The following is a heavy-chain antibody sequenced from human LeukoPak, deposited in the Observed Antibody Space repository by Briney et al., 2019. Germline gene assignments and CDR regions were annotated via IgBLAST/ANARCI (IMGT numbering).Heavy chain of an antibody. Sequence: ASVKVSCKASGYTFTGYYMHWVRQASGQGLEWMGWINPNSGGTNYAQKFQGRVTMTRDTSISTAYMELSRLRSDDTAVYYCARGLNRWRSGTDFDYWGQGTLVTVSS. D-gene: IGHD3-10*01. V-gene: IGHV1-2*02. J-gene: IGHJ4*02. CDR2: INPNSGGT. CDR1: GYTFTGYY. CDR3: ARGLNRWRSGTDFDY.